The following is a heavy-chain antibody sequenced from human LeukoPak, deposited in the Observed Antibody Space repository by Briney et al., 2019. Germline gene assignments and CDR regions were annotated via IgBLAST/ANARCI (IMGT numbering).Heavy chain of an antibody. Sequence: GGSLRLSCAASGFTFRSYWTAWVRQAPGNGLEWVANIKEDESAKHQADSVKGRFTISRDNAQNSVYLQMSSLRGEDTAVYYCARDVGGSLDYWGQGTLVTVSS. V-gene: IGHV3-7*01. J-gene: IGHJ4*02. CDR3: ARDVGGSLDY. CDR2: IKEDESAK. CDR1: GFTFRSYW. D-gene: IGHD1-26*01.